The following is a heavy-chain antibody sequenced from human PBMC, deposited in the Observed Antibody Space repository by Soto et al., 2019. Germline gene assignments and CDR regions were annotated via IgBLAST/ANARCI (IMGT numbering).Heavy chain of an antibody. D-gene: IGHD5-18*01. CDR1: GGSIRSGGYY. CDR2: IYYSGST. J-gene: IGHJ4*02. Sequence: SSETLSLTCTVSGGSIRSGGYYWSWIRQHPGKGLEWIGYIYYSGSTYYNPSLKSRVTISVDTSKNQFSLKLSSVTAADTAVYYCARDPPRGYSYGSFDYWGQGTLVTVS. V-gene: IGHV4-31*03. CDR3: ARDPPRGYSYGSFDY.